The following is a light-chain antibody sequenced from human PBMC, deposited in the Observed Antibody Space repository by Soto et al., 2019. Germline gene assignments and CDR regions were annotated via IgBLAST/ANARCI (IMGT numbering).Light chain of an antibody. J-gene: IGLJ1*01. Sequence: QSVLTQPASVSGSPGQSITISCTGTSSDVGGYNYVSRYQQHPGKAPKLMIYEVSNRPSGVSNRFSGSKSGNTASLTISGLQAEDEADYYCSSYTSSILYVFGTGTKVTVL. CDR3: SSYTSSILYV. V-gene: IGLV2-14*01. CDR2: EVS. CDR1: SSDVGGYNY.